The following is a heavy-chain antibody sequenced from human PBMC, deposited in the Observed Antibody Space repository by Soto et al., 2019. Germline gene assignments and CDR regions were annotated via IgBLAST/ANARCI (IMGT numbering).Heavy chain of an antibody. D-gene: IGHD6-13*01. CDR3: ARDNGIAGSFDP. V-gene: IGHV3-48*02. CDR2: ISISGTAI. Sequence: LRLSCAASGFTFRSYSMNWVRQAPGKGLEWVSYISISGTAIYYADSVKGRFTISRDDAKNSLYLQMNSLRDEDTSVYYCARDNGIAGSFDPWGKGALVTVSS. CDR1: GFTFRSYS. J-gene: IGHJ5*02.